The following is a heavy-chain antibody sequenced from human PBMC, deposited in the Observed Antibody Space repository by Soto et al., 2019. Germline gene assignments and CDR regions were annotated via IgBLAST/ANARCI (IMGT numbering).Heavy chain of an antibody. CDR2: IYYSGST. Sequence: SETLSLTCTVSGGSISSYYWSWIRQPPGKGLEWIGYIYYSGSTNYNPSLKSRVTISVDTSKNQFSLKLSSVTAADTAVYYCASTRHYYGSGDYYYYYGMDVWGQGTTVTVSS. V-gene: IGHV4-59*01. CDR1: GGSISSYY. J-gene: IGHJ6*02. CDR3: ASTRHYYGSGDYYYYYGMDV. D-gene: IGHD3-10*01.